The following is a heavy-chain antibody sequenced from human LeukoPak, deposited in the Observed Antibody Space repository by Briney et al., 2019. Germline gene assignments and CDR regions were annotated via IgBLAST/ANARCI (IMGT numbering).Heavy chain of an antibody. V-gene: IGHV4-59*01. D-gene: IGHD1-26*01. Sequence: TSETLSLTCIVSGGPISVDYWNWIRQAPGKGLEWIGYIYYTGRTKYNPSLASRLTISIDTSKSQFSLRLTSVTAADTAVYYCARNSGSYLTAAFDIWGQGTMVTVSS. CDR2: IYYTGRT. J-gene: IGHJ3*02. CDR1: GGPISVDY. CDR3: ARNSGSYLTAAFDI.